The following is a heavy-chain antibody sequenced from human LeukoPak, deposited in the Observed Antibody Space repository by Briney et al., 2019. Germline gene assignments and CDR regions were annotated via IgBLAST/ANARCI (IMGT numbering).Heavy chain of an antibody. J-gene: IGHJ4*02. D-gene: IGHD6-19*01. CDR2: ISSSSSTI. V-gene: IGHV3-48*01. Sequence: GGSLRLSCAASGFTFSSYSMSWVRQAPGKGLEWVSYISSSSSTIYYADSVKGRFTISRDNSKNTLYLQMNSLRAEDTAVYYCAKDLPPEYSSGWWAFDYWGQGTLVTVSS. CDR1: GFTFSSYS. CDR3: AKDLPPEYSSGWWAFDY.